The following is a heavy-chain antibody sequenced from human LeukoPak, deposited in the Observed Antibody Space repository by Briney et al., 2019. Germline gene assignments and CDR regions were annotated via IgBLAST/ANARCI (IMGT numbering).Heavy chain of an antibody. CDR2: IIPIFGTT. D-gene: IGHD1-26*01. CDR3: ARDGPYSGSYY. CDR1: GGTFRSNP. J-gene: IGHJ4*02. V-gene: IGHV1-69*06. Sequence: GALVKVSRKASGGTFRSNPVSWVRQAPGQGLEWMGQIIPIFGTTNYAQKFQGRLTLTADKSTGTAYMELYSLTSDDTAVYYCARDGPYSGSYYWGQGTLVTVSS.